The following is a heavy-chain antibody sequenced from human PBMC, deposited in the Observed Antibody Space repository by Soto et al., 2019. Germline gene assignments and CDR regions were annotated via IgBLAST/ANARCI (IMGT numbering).Heavy chain of an antibody. Sequence: GGSLRLSRAASGFTFSSYGMHWVRQAPGKGLEWVAVIWYDGSNKYYSDSVKGRFTISRDNSKNTLYLQMNSLRAEDTAVYYCARGLAYDSSGYYPYYFDYWGQGTLVTVSS. CDR1: GFTFSSYG. J-gene: IGHJ4*02. CDR3: ARGLAYDSSGYYPYYFDY. V-gene: IGHV3-33*01. D-gene: IGHD3-22*01. CDR2: IWYDGSNK.